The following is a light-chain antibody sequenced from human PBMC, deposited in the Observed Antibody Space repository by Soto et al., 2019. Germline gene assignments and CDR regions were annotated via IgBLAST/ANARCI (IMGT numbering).Light chain of an antibody. CDR1: NIGSKG. CDR2: DDR. Sequence: SYELTQPPSVSVAPGQTARIPCGGNNIGSKGVHWYQQSPGLAPVLVVYDDRDRPSGIPGRFSGSNSGNTATLTISRVEAGDEADYYCQVWDSSSDHVVFGGGTKLTVL. J-gene: IGLJ2*01. V-gene: IGLV3-21*02. CDR3: QVWDSSSDHVV.